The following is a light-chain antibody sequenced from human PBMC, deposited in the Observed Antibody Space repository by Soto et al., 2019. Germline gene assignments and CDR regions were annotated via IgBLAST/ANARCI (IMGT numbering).Light chain of an antibody. CDR1: SSDVVGYNY. CDR2: VVS. CDR3: SSYTSSSTPLYV. V-gene: IGLV2-14*01. Sequence: QSVLTQPASVSGSPGQSITISCTGTSSDVVGYNYVSWYQQHPGKAPKLMIYVVSNRPSGVSNRFSGSKSGNTASLTISGLQAEDEADYYCSSYTSSSTPLYVFGTGTKVTVL. J-gene: IGLJ1*01.